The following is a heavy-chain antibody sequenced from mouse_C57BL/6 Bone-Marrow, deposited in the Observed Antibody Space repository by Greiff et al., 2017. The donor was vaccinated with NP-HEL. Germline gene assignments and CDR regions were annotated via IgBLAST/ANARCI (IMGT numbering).Heavy chain of an antibody. CDR1: GYTFTTYP. V-gene: IGHV1-47*01. D-gene: IGHD2-4*01. Sequence: VQLQQSGAELVKPGASVKMSCKASGYTFTTYPIEWMKQNPGKSLEWIGNFHPYNDDTKYNEKFKGKATLTVEKSSSAVYLELSRLTSDDSAVYYCARRGLYDYDGGFDYWGQGTTLTVSS. CDR2: FHPYNDDT. CDR3: ARRGLYDYDGGFDY. J-gene: IGHJ2*01.